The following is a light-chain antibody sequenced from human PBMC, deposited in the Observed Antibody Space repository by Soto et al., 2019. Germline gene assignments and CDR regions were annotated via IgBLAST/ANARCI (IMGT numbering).Light chain of an antibody. CDR3: SSHAGSKRV. J-gene: IGLJ1*01. CDR1: SSDVGAYNY. V-gene: IGLV2-8*01. Sequence: QSVLAQPPSAXGSPGQSVTISCTGTSSDVGAYNYVSWYQQHPGKAPKLVIYEVSKRPSGVPDRFSGSKSGNTASLTVSGLQAEDEADYYCSSHAGSKRVFGTGTKVTVL. CDR2: EVS.